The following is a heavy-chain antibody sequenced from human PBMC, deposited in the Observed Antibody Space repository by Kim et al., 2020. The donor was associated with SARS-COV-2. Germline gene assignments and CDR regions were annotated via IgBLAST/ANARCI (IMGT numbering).Heavy chain of an antibody. CDR3: ARGNYDFWSGYSLGFDY. Sequence: LKCRVTMSVDTSKNQFSLKLSSVTAADTAVYYCARGNYDFWSGYSLGFDYWGQGTLVTVSS. D-gene: IGHD3-3*01. J-gene: IGHJ4*02. V-gene: IGHV4-4*06.